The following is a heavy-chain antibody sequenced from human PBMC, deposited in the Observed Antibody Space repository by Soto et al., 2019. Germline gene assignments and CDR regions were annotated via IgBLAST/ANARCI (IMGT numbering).Heavy chain of an antibody. CDR3: ARGGGWLPQY. J-gene: IGHJ4*02. Sequence: QVQLKESDPGLAKPSETLSLTCTVSGGSLTGYFWSWIRQSPGGGLEWLGNIHYSGRTTYNPSLQSRVTISTDAPKNQFSLKLSSVTAADTAVYYCARGGGWLPQYWGQGTLVTVSS. CDR2: IHYSGRT. CDR1: GGSLTGYF. D-gene: IGHD5-12*01. V-gene: IGHV4-59*01.